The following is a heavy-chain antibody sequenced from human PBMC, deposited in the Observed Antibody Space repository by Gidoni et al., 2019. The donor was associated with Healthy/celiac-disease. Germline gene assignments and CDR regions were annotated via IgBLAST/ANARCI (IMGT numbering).Heavy chain of an antibody. CDR1: GYSISSGYY. J-gene: IGHJ4*02. D-gene: IGHD3-22*01. V-gene: IGHV4-38-2*02. CDR2: IYHSGST. Sequence: QVQLQESGPGLVKPSETLSLTCTVSGYSISSGYYWGWIRQPPGKGLEWIGRIYHSGSTYYNPSLKSRVTISVDTSKNQCSLKLSSVTAADTAVYYCARADCEYYDSSGFNYYFDYWGQGTLVTVSS. CDR3: ARADCEYYDSSGFNYYFDY.